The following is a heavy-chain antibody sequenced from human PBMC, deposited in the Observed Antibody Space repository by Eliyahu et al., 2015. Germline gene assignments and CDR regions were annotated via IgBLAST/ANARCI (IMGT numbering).Heavy chain of an antibody. D-gene: IGHD4-23*01. CDR2: IWYDGGNK. V-gene: IGHV3-33*01. CDR3: ARGGFYGGNSGVNAFDI. Sequence: QVQLVESGGGVVQPGRSLRLSCAASGFTFXXYGMHWVRQAPGKGLEWVAVIWYDGGNKYYADSVKGRFTISRDNSKNTLHLQMNSLRAEDTAVYYCARGGFYGGNSGVNAFDIWGQGTMVTVSS. CDR1: GFTFXXYG. J-gene: IGHJ3*02.